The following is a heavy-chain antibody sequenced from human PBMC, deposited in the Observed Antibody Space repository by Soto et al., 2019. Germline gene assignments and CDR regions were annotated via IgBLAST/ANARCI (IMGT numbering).Heavy chain of an antibody. D-gene: IGHD6-13*01. V-gene: IGHV3-66*01. CDR3: ARSLGSSSWYPPFRSVYYYYYYMDV. CDR2: IYSGGST. CDR1: GFTVSSNY. J-gene: IGHJ6*03. Sequence: GGSLRLSCAASGFTVSSNYMSWVRQAPGKGLEWVSVIYSGGSTYYADSVKGRFTISRDNSKNTLYLQMNSLRAEDTAVYYCARSLGSSSWYPPFRSVYYYYYYMDVWGKGTTVTVSS.